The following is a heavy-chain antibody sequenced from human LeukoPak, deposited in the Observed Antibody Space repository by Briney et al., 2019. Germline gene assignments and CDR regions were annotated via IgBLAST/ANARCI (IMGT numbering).Heavy chain of an antibody. V-gene: IGHV4-34*01. CDR1: GGSFSGYY. D-gene: IGHD2-2*01. CDR3: ARDRPIVVVPAALIKRGYYYYMDV. Sequence: SETLSLTCAVYGGSFSGYYWSWIRQPPGKGREWLGEINHSGSTNYNPSLKSRVTISVDTSKNQFSLKLSYVTAADTAVYYCARDRPIVVVPAALIKRGYYYYMDVWGKGTTVTVSS. J-gene: IGHJ6*03. CDR2: INHSGST.